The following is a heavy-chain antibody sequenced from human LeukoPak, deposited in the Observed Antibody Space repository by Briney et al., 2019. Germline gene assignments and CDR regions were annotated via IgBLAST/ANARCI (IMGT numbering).Heavy chain of an antibody. V-gene: IGHV3-23*01. CDR3: AKSGYYASSGFPNYFDY. Sequence: PGGSLRLSCVASGFTFSDYAMSWVRQAPGKGLEWVSGISDSGGSTYYADSVKGRFTISRDNSKNMLYLQMNSPRAEDTAVYYCAKSGYYASSGFPNYFDYWGQGTLVTVSS. J-gene: IGHJ4*02. CDR2: ISDSGGST. CDR1: GFTFSDYA. D-gene: IGHD3-22*01.